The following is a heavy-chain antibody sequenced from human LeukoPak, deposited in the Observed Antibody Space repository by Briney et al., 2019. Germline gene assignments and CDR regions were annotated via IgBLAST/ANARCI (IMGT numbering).Heavy chain of an antibody. V-gene: IGHV1-46*01. Sequence: ASVKVSCKASGGTFSSYAISWVRQAPGQGLEWMGIINPSGGSTSYAQKFQGRVTMTRDTSTSTVYMELSRLRSEDTAVYYCARGGYGDRIDYWGQGTLVGVSS. CDR3: ARGGYGDRIDY. J-gene: IGHJ4*02. CDR1: GGTFSSYA. CDR2: INPSGGST. D-gene: IGHD4-17*01.